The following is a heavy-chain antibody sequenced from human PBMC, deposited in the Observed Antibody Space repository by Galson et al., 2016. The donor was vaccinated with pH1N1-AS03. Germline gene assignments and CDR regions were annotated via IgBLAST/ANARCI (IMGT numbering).Heavy chain of an antibody. CDR1: GFTFSNYA. V-gene: IGHV3-23*01. Sequence: SLRLSCAASGFTFSNYAMGWVRQAPGKGLEWVSALSNSAASTYYADSVKGRFTIPRDNSKNTLYLQRNSLRAEDTAIYYCAREIHFSGPLDYWGQGTLVTVSS. J-gene: IGHJ4*02. CDR2: LSNSAAST. D-gene: IGHD6-19*01. CDR3: AREIHFSGPLDY.